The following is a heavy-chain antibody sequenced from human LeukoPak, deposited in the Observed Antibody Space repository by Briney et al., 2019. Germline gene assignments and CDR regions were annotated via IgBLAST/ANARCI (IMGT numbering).Heavy chain of an antibody. J-gene: IGHJ4*02. CDR3: ARVGFTMIVKGLSDDY. CDR1: GFTFNSYA. V-gene: IGHV3-23*01. Sequence: GGSLRLSCAASGFTFNSYAMTWVRQAPGKGLEWVSLISDSGGRIYYADSVKGRFTISRDNSKNTLYLQMNSLRAEDTAVYYCARVGFTMIVKGLSDDYWGQGTLVTVSS. CDR2: ISDSGGRI. D-gene: IGHD3-22*01.